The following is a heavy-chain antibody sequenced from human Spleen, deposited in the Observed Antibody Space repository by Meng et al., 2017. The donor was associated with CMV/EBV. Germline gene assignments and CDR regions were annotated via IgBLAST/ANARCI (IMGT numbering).Heavy chain of an antibody. J-gene: IGHJ6*02. V-gene: IGHV3-30*04. CDR3: AKDIPYGSGSYGGMDV. Sequence: GESLKISCAASGFTFSSYAMHWVRQAPGKGLEWVAVISYDGSNKYYADSVKGRFTISRDNSKNTLYLQMNSLRAEDTALYYCAKDIPYGSGSYGGMDVWGQGTTVTVSS. CDR2: ISYDGSNK. D-gene: IGHD3-10*01. CDR1: GFTFSSYA.